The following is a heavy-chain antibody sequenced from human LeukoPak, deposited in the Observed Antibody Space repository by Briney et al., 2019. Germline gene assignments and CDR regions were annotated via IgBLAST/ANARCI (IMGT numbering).Heavy chain of an antibody. D-gene: IGHD1-26*01. CDR3: AKDLGKSGSYQPGYFQH. CDR2: ISYDGSNK. V-gene: IGHV3-30*18. J-gene: IGHJ1*01. Sequence: LTGGSLRLSCAASGFTFSSYGMHWVRQAPGKGLEWVAVISYDGSNKYYADSVKGRFTISRDNSKNTLYLQMNSLRAEDAAVYYCAKDLGKSGSYQPGYFQHWGQGTLVTVSS. CDR1: GFTFSSYG.